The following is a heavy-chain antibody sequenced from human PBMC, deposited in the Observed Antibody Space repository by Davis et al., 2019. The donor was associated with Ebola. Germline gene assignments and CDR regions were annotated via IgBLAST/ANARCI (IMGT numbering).Heavy chain of an antibody. CDR2: IKEDGSEK. Sequence: GESLKISCAASGFTFRSYWMSWVRQAPGKGLEWVAKIKEDGSEKLEVDSVKGRFTISRDNAKDSLYLQMNSLRAEDTAVYYCVRDGDKWNDFDIWGQGTLVTVSS. J-gene: IGHJ4*02. D-gene: IGHD1-1*01. V-gene: IGHV3-7*03. CDR3: VRDGDKWNDFDI. CDR1: GFTFRSYW.